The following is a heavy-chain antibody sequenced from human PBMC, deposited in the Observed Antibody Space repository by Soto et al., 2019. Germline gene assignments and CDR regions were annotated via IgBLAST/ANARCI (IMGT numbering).Heavy chain of an antibody. Sequence: EVQLVETGGGLIQPGGSLRLSSAASGFTVSSNYMNWVRQAPGKGLEWVSIIYSDGTTSYADSVKGRFTISRDNFKNTLHLQMNSLRAEDTAVYYCAILSNWGQGTLVTVSS. D-gene: IGHD6-6*01. J-gene: IGHJ4*02. CDR3: AILSN. CDR1: GFTVSSNY. V-gene: IGHV3-53*02. CDR2: IYSDGTT.